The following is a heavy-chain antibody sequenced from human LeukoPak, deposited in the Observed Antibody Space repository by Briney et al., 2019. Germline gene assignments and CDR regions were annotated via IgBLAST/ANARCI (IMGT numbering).Heavy chain of an antibody. D-gene: IGHD3-10*01. CDR2: ISYDGSNK. CDR1: GFTFRSYG. V-gene: IGHV3-30*18. J-gene: IGHJ4*02. CDR3: AKGPHFTMVRGVTFLDS. Sequence: GGSLRLSCAASGFTFRSYGMRWVRQAPGKGLEWVAVISYDGSNKYYADSVKGRFTISRDNSTNTLYLQMNSLRAEDTAVYYCAKGPHFTMVRGVTFLDSWGQGTLVTVPS.